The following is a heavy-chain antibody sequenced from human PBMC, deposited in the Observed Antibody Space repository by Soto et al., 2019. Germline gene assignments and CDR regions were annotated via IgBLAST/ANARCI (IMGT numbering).Heavy chain of an antibody. CDR3: ATTYYYDSSGYYSFDY. CDR2: INPNSGGT. Sequence: ASVKVSCKASGYTFTGYYMHWVRQAPGQGLEWMGWINPNSGGTNYAQKFQGWVTMTRDTSISTAYMELSRLRSDDTAVYYCATTYYYDSSGYYSFDYWGQGTLVTVSS. J-gene: IGHJ4*02. D-gene: IGHD3-22*01. CDR1: GYTFTGYY. V-gene: IGHV1-2*04.